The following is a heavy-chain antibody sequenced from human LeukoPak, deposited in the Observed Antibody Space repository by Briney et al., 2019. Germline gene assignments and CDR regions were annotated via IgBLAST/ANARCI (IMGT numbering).Heavy chain of an antibody. CDR1: GFTFSSYS. D-gene: IGHD5-12*01. Sequence: PGGSLRLSCAASGFTFSSYSMNWVRQAPGKGLEWVSSISRTGSYIYYADLVKGRFTISRDNAKNSLYLQMNSLRAEDTAVYYCARVKEASAFDVWGQGTMATVSS. J-gene: IGHJ3*01. V-gene: IGHV3-21*01. CDR2: ISRTGSYI. CDR3: ARVKEASAFDV.